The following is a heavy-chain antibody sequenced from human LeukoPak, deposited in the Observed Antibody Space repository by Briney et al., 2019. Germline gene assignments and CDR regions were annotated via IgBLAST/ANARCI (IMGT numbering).Heavy chain of an antibody. V-gene: IGHV4-59*01. CDR2: IYYSGST. J-gene: IGHJ6*02. CDR1: GGSISSYY. CDR3: GTDSKVVGYCSGGSCYRAQPYYYYGMDV. D-gene: IGHD2-15*01. Sequence: KPSETLSLTCTVPGGSISSYYWSWIRQPPGKGLEWIGYIYYSGSTNYNPSLKSRVTISVDTSKNQFSLKLSSVTAADTAGYYCGTDSKVVGYCSGGSCYRAQPYYYYGMDVWGQGTTVTVSS.